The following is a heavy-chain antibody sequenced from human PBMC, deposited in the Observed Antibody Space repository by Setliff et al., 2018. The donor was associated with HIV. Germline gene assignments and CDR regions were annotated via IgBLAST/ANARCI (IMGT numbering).Heavy chain of an antibody. CDR2: ISTSGST. CDR1: GASFTTHY. J-gene: IGHJ4*02. V-gene: IGHV4-4*09. Sequence: PSETLSLTCTVSGASFTTHYWSLIRQPPGKGLEWIGCISTSGSTNYNPSLKSRVTLSIDMSTNQFSLKMSSVTAADTAVYYCTRLAGGYADYWGQGTLVTVSP. D-gene: IGHD5-12*01. CDR3: TRLAGGYADY.